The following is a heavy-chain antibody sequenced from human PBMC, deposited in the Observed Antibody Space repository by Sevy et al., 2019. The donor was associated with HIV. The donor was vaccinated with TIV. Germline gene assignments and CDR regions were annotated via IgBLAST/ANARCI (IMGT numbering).Heavy chain of an antibody. CDR3: VTDDRPSGWLFDF. V-gene: IGHV3-7*01. D-gene: IGHD6-19*01. Sequence: GGSLRLSCAASGFSFRSYWMTWVRQAPGKGLEGVANINPDESARNYVDSVKGRFTISRDNAKNLLYLQINSLRVDDTAVYYCVTDDRPSGWLFDFWGPGAQVTVSS. CDR2: INPDESAR. CDR1: GFSFRSYW. J-gene: IGHJ4*02.